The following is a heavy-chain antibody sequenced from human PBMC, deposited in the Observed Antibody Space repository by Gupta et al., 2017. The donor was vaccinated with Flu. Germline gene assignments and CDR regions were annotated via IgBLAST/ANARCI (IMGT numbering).Heavy chain of an antibody. Sequence: QVQLVESGGGLVEPGGSLTLSCAASGFTFTDYYMSWIRQAPGKGLEWISYISSSSAYTNYADSVKGRFTMSRDNAKKSLYLQMNSLRAEDTAVYYCARGPLQHTKTRHGEYFQYWGQGTLVTISS. J-gene: IGHJ1*01. D-gene: IGHD4-23*01. CDR3: ARGPLQHTKTRHGEYFQY. CDR2: ISSSSAYT. CDR1: GFTFTDYY. V-gene: IGHV3-11*05.